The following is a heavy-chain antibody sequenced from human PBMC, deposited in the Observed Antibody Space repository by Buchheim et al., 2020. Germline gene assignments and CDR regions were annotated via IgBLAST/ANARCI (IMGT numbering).Heavy chain of an antibody. J-gene: IGHJ4*02. Sequence: EVQLVESGGGLVQPGGSLRLSCAASGFIFSNYWMHWVRQAPGKGLVWVSQINSDGSDSTYADSVKGRFTISRDNDKNTLSLQMNSLRGEDTAVYYCARDYYGVDYWGQGTL. CDR3: ARDYYGVDY. CDR2: INSDGSDS. V-gene: IGHV3-74*01. D-gene: IGHD3-10*01. CDR1: GFIFSNYW.